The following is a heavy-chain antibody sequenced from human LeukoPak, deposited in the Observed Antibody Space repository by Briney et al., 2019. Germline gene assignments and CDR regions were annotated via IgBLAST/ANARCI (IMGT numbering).Heavy chain of an antibody. Sequence: GGSLRLSCAASGFTFSTYAMNWVRHTPGKGLEWVSSIVGSGADTYYADSVKGRFTISRDNSKNTLYLQMKSLRAEDTAVYYCAKGGGYEAQYYYYYLDVWGKGTTVTISS. J-gene: IGHJ6*03. CDR3: AKGGGYEAQYYYYYLDV. CDR2: IVGSGADT. D-gene: IGHD5-12*01. CDR1: GFTFSTYA. V-gene: IGHV3-23*01.